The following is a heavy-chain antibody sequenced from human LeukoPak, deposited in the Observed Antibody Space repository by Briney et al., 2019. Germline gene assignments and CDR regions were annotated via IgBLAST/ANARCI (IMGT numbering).Heavy chain of an antibody. V-gene: IGHV4-34*01. J-gene: IGHJ6*03. CDR2: INHSGST. CDR3: ATAGYCSSTSCYWGYYYYYMDV. CDR1: GGSFSGYY. Sequence: PSETLSLTCAVYGGSFSGYYWSWIRQPPGKGLGWIGEINHSGSTNYNPSLKSRVTISVDTSKNQFSLKLSSVTAADTAVYYCATAGYCSSTSCYWGYYYYYMDVWGKGTTVTVSS. D-gene: IGHD2-2*01.